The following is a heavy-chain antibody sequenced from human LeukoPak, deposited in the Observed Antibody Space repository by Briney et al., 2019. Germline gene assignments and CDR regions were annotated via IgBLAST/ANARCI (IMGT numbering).Heavy chain of an antibody. D-gene: IGHD6-19*01. CDR3: AKSPVAGVDY. V-gene: IGHV3-23*01. CDR1: GGSFSGYY. CDR2: ISGSGGST. J-gene: IGHJ4*02. Sequence: ETLSLTCAVYGGSFSGYYWSWIRQPPGKGLEWVSAISGSGGSTYYADSVKGRFTISRDNSKNTLYLQMDSLRAEDTAVYYCAKSPVAGVDYWGQGTLDTVSS.